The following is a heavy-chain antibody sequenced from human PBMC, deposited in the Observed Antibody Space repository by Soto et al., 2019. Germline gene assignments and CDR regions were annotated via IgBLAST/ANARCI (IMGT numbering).Heavy chain of an antibody. Sequence: EVQLVESGGGLIQPGGSLRLSCAASGFTVSSNYMSWVRQAPGKGLEGVSVIYSGGSTYYADSVKGRFTISRDNSNNTLYLQMNSLRAEDTAVYYCASESDPMAGLDYWGQGTLVTVAS. CDR3: ASESDPMAGLDY. CDR1: GFTVSSNY. V-gene: IGHV3-53*01. CDR2: IYSGGST. J-gene: IGHJ4*02.